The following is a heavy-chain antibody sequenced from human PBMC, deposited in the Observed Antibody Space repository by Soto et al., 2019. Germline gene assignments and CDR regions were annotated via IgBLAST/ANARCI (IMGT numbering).Heavy chain of an antibody. J-gene: IGHJ4*02. Sequence: PSETLSLTCVVYGVSFSDYWWSWIRQSPGKGLEWIGEINHSGSTNFNPSLKSRVTISVDTSKNLFSLKLTSVTAADTAVYYCGRLSSPYSGSRGIDYWGQGTLVTVSS. D-gene: IGHD6-13*01. CDR3: GRLSSPYSGSRGIDY. CDR2: INHSGST. CDR1: GVSFSDYW. V-gene: IGHV4-34*01.